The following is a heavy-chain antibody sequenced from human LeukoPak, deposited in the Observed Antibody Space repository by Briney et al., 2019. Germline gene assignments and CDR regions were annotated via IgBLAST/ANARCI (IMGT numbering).Heavy chain of an antibody. CDR1: GGSFSGYY. D-gene: IGHD3-22*01. V-gene: IGHV4-34*01. Sequence: SETLSLTCAVSGGSFSGYYWSWIRQPPGKGLEWIGEINHSGSTNYNPSLKSRVTISVDTSKNQFSLKLSSVTAADTAVYYCARRTYYYDSSGSSSGYYFDYWGQGTLVTVSS. J-gene: IGHJ4*02. CDR3: ARRTYYYDSSGSSSGYYFDY. CDR2: INHSGST.